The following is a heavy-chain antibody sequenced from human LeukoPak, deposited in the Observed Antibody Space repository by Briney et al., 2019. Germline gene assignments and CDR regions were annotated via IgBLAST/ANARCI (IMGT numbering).Heavy chain of an antibody. V-gene: IGHV4-59*01. CDR2: SSYSGSS. CDR1: GGSIGTNY. CDR3: ARSDTHHIHSSSWHFDY. D-gene: IGHD6-13*01. Sequence: SETLSLTCSVSGGSIGTNYWSWIRQAPGKGLEWIGYSSYSGSSNYNPSLKSRVTISVDTSKTQFSPYLNSVTAADTAVYYCARSDTHHIHSSSWHFDYWGQGTLVTVSS. J-gene: IGHJ4*02.